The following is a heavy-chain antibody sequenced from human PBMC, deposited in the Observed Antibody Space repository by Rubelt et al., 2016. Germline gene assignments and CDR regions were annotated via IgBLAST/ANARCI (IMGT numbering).Heavy chain of an antibody. CDR2: INSDGSRT. J-gene: IGHJ4*02. Sequence: ETGGGLVQPGGSLRLSCAASGFTFSSYWMHWVRQAPGKGLVWVSRINSDGSRTSYADSVKGRFTISRDNAKNTLYLQMNSLRAEDTAVYYCAKEYSGSYFPIGDFDYWGQGTLVTVSS. CDR3: AKEYSGSYFPIGDFDY. D-gene: IGHD1-26*01. V-gene: IGHV3-74*01. CDR1: GFTFSSYW.